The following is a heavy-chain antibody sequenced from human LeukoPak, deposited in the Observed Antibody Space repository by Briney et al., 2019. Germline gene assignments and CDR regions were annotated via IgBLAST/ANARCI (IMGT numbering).Heavy chain of an antibody. V-gene: IGHV4-38-2*01. D-gene: IGHD3-16*02. CDR1: GSAIRPGFY. J-gene: IGHJ4*02. CDR3: ERYRYGGPADY. Sequence: SETLSLTCAVSGSAIRPGFYWGWLRQPPGKELEWIGSIYHGGSTYYTPSLKSRVTISVDTSKNHFSLSLNSVTVAASAVYYCERYRYGGPADYWGPGIQITVSS. CDR2: IYHGGST.